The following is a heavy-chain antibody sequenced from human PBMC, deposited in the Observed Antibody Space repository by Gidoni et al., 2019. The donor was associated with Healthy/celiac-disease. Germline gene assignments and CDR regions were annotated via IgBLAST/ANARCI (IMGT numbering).Heavy chain of an antibody. CDR2: IKSKTDGGTT. Sequence: EVQLVESGGGLVKPGGSLRLSCAASGFTFSNAWMNWGRQAPGKGLEWVGRIKSKTDGGTTDYAAPVKGRFTISRDDSKNTLYLQMNSLKTEDTAVYYCTGPRRAYYYYYMDVWGKGTTVTVSS. J-gene: IGHJ6*03. CDR3: TGPRRAYYYYYMDV. V-gene: IGHV3-15*07. CDR1: GFTFSNAW.